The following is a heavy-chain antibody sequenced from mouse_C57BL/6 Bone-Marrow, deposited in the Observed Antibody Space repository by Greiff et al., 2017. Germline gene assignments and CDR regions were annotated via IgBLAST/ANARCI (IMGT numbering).Heavy chain of an antibody. J-gene: IGHJ2*01. CDR1: GYSITSGYY. CDR3: ARDYYGRGGY. CDR2: ISYDGSN. D-gene: IGHD1-1*01. V-gene: IGHV3-6*01. Sequence: VQLQQSGPGLVKPSQSLSLTCSVTGYSITSGYYWNWIRQFPGNKLEWMGYISYDGSNNYNPSLKNRISITRDTSKNQFFLKLNSVTTEDTATYYCARDYYGRGGYWGQGTTLTVSS.